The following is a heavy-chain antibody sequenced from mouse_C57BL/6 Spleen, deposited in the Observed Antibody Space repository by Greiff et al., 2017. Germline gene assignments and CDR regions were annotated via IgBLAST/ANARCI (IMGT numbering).Heavy chain of an antibody. Sequence: VQLQQSGPELVKPGASVKMTCKASGYTFTDYNMHWVKQSHGKSLEWIGYLNPNNGGTSYNQKFKGKATLTVNKSSSTAYMELRSLTSEDSAVYYCAPTVVASYYFDYWGQGTTLTVSS. D-gene: IGHD1-1*01. V-gene: IGHV1-22*01. J-gene: IGHJ2*01. CDR1: GYTFTDYN. CDR3: APTVVASYYFDY. CDR2: LNPNNGGT.